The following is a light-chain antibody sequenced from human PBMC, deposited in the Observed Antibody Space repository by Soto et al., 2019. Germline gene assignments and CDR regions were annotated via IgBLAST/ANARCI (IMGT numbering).Light chain of an antibody. Sequence: DIQMTQSPSTLSASVGDRVTITCRASQSISSWLAWYQQKPGKAPKLMIYDASSLESGVPARFSGSGSGTDFTLSINSLQPEDFATYYCQQAYSFPITLGQGTRLEIK. CDR1: QSISSW. V-gene: IGKV1-5*01. CDR3: QQAYSFPIT. J-gene: IGKJ5*01. CDR2: DAS.